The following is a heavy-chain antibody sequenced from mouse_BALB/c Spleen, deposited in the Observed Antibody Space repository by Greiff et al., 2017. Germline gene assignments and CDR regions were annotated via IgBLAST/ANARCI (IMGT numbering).Heavy chain of an antibody. CDR2: INPSTGYT. V-gene: IGHV1-7*01. CDR3: ARSGDGYYVRTYYAMDY. CDR1: GYTFTSYW. D-gene: IGHD2-3*01. Sequence: VQLQQSGAELAKPGASVKMSCKASGYTFTSYWMHWVKQRPGQGLEWIGYINPSTGYTEYNQKFKDKATLTADKSSSTAYMQLSSLTSEDSAVYYCARSGDGYYVRTYYAMDYWGQGTSVTVSS. J-gene: IGHJ4*01.